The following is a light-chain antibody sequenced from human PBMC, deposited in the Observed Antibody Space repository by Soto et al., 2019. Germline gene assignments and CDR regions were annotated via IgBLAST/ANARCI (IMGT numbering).Light chain of an antibody. CDR3: QHYGRSWT. V-gene: IGKV3-20*01. CDR1: QSVSSGY. CDR2: GAS. J-gene: IGKJ1*01. Sequence: SQFTLAFSQSDRATLACRASQSVSSGYLVWYQHKPGQTPRLLIYGASSRATGIPDRFSGSGSRTDFTLTISRLEPEDFAVYYCQHYGRSWTFGQRPKVDI.